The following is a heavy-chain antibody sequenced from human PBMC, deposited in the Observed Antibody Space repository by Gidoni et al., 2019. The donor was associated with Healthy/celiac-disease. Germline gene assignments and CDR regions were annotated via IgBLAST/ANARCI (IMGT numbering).Heavy chain of an antibody. V-gene: IGHV3-23*01. CDR1: GFTFSSYA. CDR3: AKDGYGSGSYFP. CDR2: ISGSGGRT. Sequence: EVQLLESGGGLVQPGGSLRLSCAASGFTFSSYAMSWVRQAPGKGLEWVSAISGSGGRTYYADSVKGRFTISRDNSKNTLYLQMNSLRAEDTAVYYCAKDGYGSGSYFPWGQGTLVTVSS. D-gene: IGHD3-10*01. J-gene: IGHJ5*02.